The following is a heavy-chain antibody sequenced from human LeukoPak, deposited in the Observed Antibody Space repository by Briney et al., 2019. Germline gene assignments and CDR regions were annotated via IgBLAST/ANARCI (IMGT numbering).Heavy chain of an antibody. D-gene: IGHD1-26*01. CDR3: ARGTWELTDYYYYMDV. CDR2: IYPGDSDT. CDR1: GYSFTSYW. V-gene: IGHV5-51*01. J-gene: IGHJ6*03. Sequence: GESLKISCKGSGYSFTSYWIGWVRQMPGKGLEWMGIIYPGDSDTRYSPSFQGQVTISADKSISTAYLQWSSLKASDTAMYYCARGTWELTDYYYYMDVWGKGTTVTVSS.